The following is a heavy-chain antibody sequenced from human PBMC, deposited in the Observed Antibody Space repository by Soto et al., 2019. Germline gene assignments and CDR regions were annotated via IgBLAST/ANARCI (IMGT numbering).Heavy chain of an antibody. J-gene: IGHJ4*02. CDR1: GGTFSRYS. Sequence: GASVKVSCKSSGGTFSRYSITCVRQAPGHGLEWIGRIIPIFGIASYAQKFQGRVTITADESTSTAYMELSSLRSEDTAVYYCARSPRNWGFDYWGLGTLVTVSS. V-gene: IGHV1-69*02. CDR2: IIPIFGIA. D-gene: IGHD7-27*01. CDR3: ARSPRNWGFDY.